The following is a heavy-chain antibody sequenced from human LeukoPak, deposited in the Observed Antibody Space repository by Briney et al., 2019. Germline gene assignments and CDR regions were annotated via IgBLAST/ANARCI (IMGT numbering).Heavy chain of an antibody. CDR2: ISSSSSNI. CDR1: GFTFSSYS. D-gene: IGHD1-1*01. Sequence: PGGSLRLSCAASGFTFSSYSVNWVRQAPGKGLEWISYISSSSSNIYYADSVKGRFTISRDNVRNSLYLQMNSLRDEDTAVYYCARDRGGTGTSFDYWGQGTLVTVSS. CDR3: ARDRGGTGTSFDY. J-gene: IGHJ4*02. V-gene: IGHV3-48*02.